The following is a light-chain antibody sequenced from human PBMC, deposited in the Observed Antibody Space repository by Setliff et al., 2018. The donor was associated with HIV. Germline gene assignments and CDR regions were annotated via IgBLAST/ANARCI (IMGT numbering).Light chain of an antibody. Sequence: QSVLTQPASVSGSPGQSITISCTGTNSDIGGYDYVYWYQQQPGKAPKLMIYEVSGRPSGVSYRFSGSKSGTTASPTISGLQTEDEADYFCSSYTGSGTLFVFGTGTKVTVL. V-gene: IGLV2-14*01. CDR1: NSDIGGYDY. J-gene: IGLJ1*01. CDR2: EVS. CDR3: SSYTGSGTLFV.